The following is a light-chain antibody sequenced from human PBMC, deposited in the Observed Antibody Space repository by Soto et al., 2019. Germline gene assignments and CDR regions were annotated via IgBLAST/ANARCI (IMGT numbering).Light chain of an antibody. Sequence: EIVLTQSPGTLSLSPGERATLSCRASQSVSSSYLAWYQQKPGQAPRLLIYGSSSRATVIPDRFSGSGSGTDFTLTISRLEPEDLAVYYCQQYGNSPRTFGQGTKVEIK. J-gene: IGKJ1*01. CDR2: GSS. CDR3: QQYGNSPRT. CDR1: QSVSSSY. V-gene: IGKV3-20*01.